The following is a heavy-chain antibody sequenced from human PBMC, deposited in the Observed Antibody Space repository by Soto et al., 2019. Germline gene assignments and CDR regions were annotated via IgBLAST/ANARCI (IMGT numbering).Heavy chain of an antibody. CDR2: ISAYNDKT. D-gene: IGHD6-6*01. CDR3: AKDLTRQLAYWLDP. CDR1: GYTFTSYS. V-gene: IGHV1-18*01. Sequence: ASVKVSCKASGYTFTSYSISWVRQAPGQGLEWMGWISAYNDKTKYAQKFQGRVTMTTDTSTSTAYMELRSLTSDDTALYYCAKDLTRQLAYWLDPWGQGTQVTVSS. J-gene: IGHJ5*02.